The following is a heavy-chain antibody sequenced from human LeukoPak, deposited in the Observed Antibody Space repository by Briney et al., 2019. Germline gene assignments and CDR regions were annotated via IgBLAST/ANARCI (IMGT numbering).Heavy chain of an antibody. CDR1: GFTFSTYW. J-gene: IGHJ4*02. D-gene: IGHD1-26*01. CDR2: IQQDGNEK. CDR3: ASRIVGTPDYFDY. V-gene: IGHV3-7*01. Sequence: PGGSLRLSCAASGFTFSTYWMSWVRQAPGKGLEWVANIQQDGNEKYYVDSVKGRFTISRDNAKNSLYLRMNSLRVEDTAVYYCASRIVGTPDYFDYWGQGTLVTVSS.